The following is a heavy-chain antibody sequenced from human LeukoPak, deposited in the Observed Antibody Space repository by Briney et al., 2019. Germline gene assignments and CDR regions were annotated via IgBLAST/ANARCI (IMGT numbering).Heavy chain of an antibody. CDR3: ARLNSPYCSGGSCYYFDY. Sequence: GESLKSSCKGSGYSFTSYWIGWVRQMPGKGLEWMGIIYPGDSDTRYSPPFQGQVTISADKSISTAYLQWSSLRASDSAMYYCARLNSPYCSGGSCYYFDYWGQGTLLTVSS. J-gene: IGHJ4*02. CDR1: GYSFTSYW. D-gene: IGHD2-15*01. CDR2: IYPGDSDT. V-gene: IGHV5-51*01.